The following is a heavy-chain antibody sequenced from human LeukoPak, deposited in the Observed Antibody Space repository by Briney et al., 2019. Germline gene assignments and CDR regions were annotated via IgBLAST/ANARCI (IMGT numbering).Heavy chain of an antibody. CDR2: IIPILGIA. J-gene: IGHJ4*02. CDR1: GGTFISYA. CDR3: ARGVGSSLIFDY. Sequence: GASVKVSCKASGGTFISYAISWVRQAPGQGLEWMGRIIPILGIANYAQKFQGRVTIPADKSTSTAYMELSSLRSEDTAVYYCARGVGSSLIFDYWGQGTLVTVSS. V-gene: IGHV1-69*04. D-gene: IGHD6-6*01.